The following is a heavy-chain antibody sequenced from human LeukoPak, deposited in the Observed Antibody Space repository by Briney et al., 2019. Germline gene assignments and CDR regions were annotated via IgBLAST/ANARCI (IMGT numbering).Heavy chain of an antibody. J-gene: IGHJ4*02. D-gene: IGHD3-22*01. CDR3: ARHAGSYYTYNFDY. Sequence: HSETLPLTCTVSGGSIRSSSYYWGWIRQPPGKGLEWIGSIYYSGSTNYKPSLRSRVTISVDTSKNQFSLKLSSVTAADTAVYYCARHAGSYYTYNFDYWGQGTLVTVSS. V-gene: IGHV4-39*01. CDR2: IYYSGST. CDR1: GGSIRSSSYY.